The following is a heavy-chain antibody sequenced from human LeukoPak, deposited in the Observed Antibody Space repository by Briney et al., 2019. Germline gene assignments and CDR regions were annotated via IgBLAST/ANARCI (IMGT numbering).Heavy chain of an antibody. D-gene: IGHD6-6*01. V-gene: IGHV3-7*01. CDR2: IKQDGSEK. J-gene: IGHJ4*02. CDR1: GFTFSNYW. Sequence: GSLRLSCTASGFTFSNYWMSWVRQAPGKGLEWVANIKQDGSEKYYVDSVKGRFTISRDNAKNSLYLQMNSLRAEDTAVYYCARSSYSSSSEWVNYWGQGTLVTVSS. CDR3: ARSSYSSSSEWVNY.